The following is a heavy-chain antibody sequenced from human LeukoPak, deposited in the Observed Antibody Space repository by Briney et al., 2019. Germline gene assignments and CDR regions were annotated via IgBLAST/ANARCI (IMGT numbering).Heavy chain of an antibody. V-gene: IGHV3-48*03. CDR1: GFTFSSYE. J-gene: IGHJ5*02. CDR3: ARVGGGAAAGFDP. D-gene: IGHD6-13*01. Sequence: GGSLRLSCAASGFTFSSYEMNWVRQARGRGLEGVSYISSSGSTIYYADSVKGRFTISRDNAKNSLYLHMNSLRAEDTAVYYCARVGGGAAAGFDPWGQGTLVTVSS. CDR2: ISSSGSTI.